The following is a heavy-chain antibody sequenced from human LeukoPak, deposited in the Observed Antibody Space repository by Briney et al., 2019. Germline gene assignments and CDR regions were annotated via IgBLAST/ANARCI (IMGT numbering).Heavy chain of an antibody. Sequence: SETLSLTCAVYGGSFSGYYWSWIRQPPGNGLEWIGEINHSGSTNYNPSLKSRVTISVDTSKNQFSLKLSSVTAADTAVYYCARIIVATGASGFDPWGQGTLVTVSS. J-gene: IGHJ5*02. CDR3: ARIIVATGASGFDP. CDR1: GGSFSGYY. CDR2: INHSGST. D-gene: IGHD5-12*01. V-gene: IGHV4-34*01.